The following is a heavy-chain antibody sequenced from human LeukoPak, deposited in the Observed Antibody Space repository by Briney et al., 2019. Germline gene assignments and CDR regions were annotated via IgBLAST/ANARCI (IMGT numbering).Heavy chain of an antibody. Sequence: PSETLSLTCAVYGGSFSGYYWTWIRQPPGKGLEWIGEIIDTGSTKYNLSLKSRVTISVDTSKNQFSLKLSSVTAADTAVYYCARHTAAIGETPFDYWGQGTLVAVSS. J-gene: IGHJ4*02. CDR3: ARHTAAIGETPFDY. D-gene: IGHD2-2*01. CDR2: IIDTGST. V-gene: IGHV4-34*12. CDR1: GGSFSGYY.